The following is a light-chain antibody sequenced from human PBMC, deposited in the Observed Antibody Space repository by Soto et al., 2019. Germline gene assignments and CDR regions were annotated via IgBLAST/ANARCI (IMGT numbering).Light chain of an antibody. CDR2: GAS. CDR3: QQYGSSPLT. V-gene: IGKV3-20*01. Sequence: EIVLTQSPGTLSLSPGERATLSCRASQSVSSSYLAWYQQKPGQAPRLLIYGASSRATGIPDRLSGSGSGTDFTLTISRLEPEDFAVYYCQQYGSSPLTFGGATTVEIK. J-gene: IGKJ4*01. CDR1: QSVSSSY.